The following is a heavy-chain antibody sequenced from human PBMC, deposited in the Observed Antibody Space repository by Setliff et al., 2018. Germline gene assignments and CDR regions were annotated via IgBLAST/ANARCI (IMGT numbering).Heavy chain of an antibody. CDR3: ARTPDGFLGDGYNLNTLGYFDS. CDR1: GGSFSGYY. V-gene: IGHV4-34*01. J-gene: IGHJ4*02. D-gene: IGHD3-3*01. CDR2: INHSGRT. Sequence: PSETLSLTCAVYGGSFSGYYWSWIRQPPGKGLEWIGEINHSGRTNHNPSLKSRVTISVDTSKNQFSLKLSSVTAADTAVYYCARTPDGFLGDGYNLNTLGYFDSWGQGTLVTVSS.